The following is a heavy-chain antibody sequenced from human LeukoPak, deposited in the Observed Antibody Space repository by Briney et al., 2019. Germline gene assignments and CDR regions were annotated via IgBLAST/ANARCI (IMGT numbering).Heavy chain of an antibody. V-gene: IGHV1-18*01. CDR3: AEKSCWSSANDY. Sequence: ASVKVCCKATDYTFNSYGLGWVRQAPGQGLEWMGWISAYNGNTKFAQKFQGRVTMTTDTSTTTAYMELRSLRSDDTAVYYCAEKSCWSSANDYWGQGSLVTVSS. CDR1: DYTFNSYG. CDR2: ISAYNGNT. D-gene: IGHD1-26*01. J-gene: IGHJ4*02.